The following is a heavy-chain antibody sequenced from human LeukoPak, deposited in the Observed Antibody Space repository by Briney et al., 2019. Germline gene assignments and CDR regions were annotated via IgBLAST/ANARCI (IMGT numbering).Heavy chain of an antibody. D-gene: IGHD2-2*01. CDR3: ARDRSLGCSSTSCSDWFDP. Sequence: ASVKVSCKASGYTFTSYGISWVRQAPGQGLEWMGWISAYNGNTNYAQKLQGRVTMTTDTSTSTAYMELRSLRSDDTAVYYCARDRSLGCSSTSCSDWFDPWGQGTLVTVSS. V-gene: IGHV1-18*01. CDR1: GYTFTSYG. CDR2: ISAYNGNT. J-gene: IGHJ5*02.